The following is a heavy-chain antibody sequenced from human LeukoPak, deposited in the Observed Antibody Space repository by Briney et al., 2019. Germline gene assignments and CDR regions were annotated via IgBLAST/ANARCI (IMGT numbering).Heavy chain of an antibody. V-gene: IGHV4-39*07. CDR2: IYYSGST. CDR1: GGSISSRSYY. CDR3: AISSLVLSSPSGAFDI. D-gene: IGHD2-8*02. J-gene: IGHJ3*02. Sequence: SETLSLTCTVSGGSISSRSYYWGWIRQPPGKGLEWIGSIYYSGSTYYNPSLKSRVTISVDTSKNQFSLKLSSVTAADTAVYYCAISSLVLSSPSGAFDIWGQGTMVTVSS.